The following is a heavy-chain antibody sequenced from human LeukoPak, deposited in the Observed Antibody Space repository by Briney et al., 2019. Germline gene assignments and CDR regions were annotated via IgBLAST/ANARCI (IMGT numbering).Heavy chain of an antibody. Sequence: GGSLRLSCAASGFTFSIYAMSWVRQAPGKGLEWVSAISGGRDSTYYADSVKGRFTISRDTSKNTLYLQMNSLRAEDTAVYYCAKGDAYCGGDCYPDWGQGTLVTVSS. CDR1: GFTFSIYA. D-gene: IGHD2-21*02. J-gene: IGHJ4*02. CDR3: AKGDAYCGGDCYPD. CDR2: ISGGRDST. V-gene: IGHV3-23*01.